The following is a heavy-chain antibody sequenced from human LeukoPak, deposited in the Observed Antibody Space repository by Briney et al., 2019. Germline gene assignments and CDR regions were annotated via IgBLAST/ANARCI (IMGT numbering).Heavy chain of an antibody. CDR3: ARRFDS. Sequence: PGGSLRLSCASSGLTVSSNYMSWVRQAPGKGLEWVSYISTSGTIYYADSVKGRFTITRDNAKNSLYLQMNSLRAEDTAVYYCARRFDSWGQGTLVTVSS. J-gene: IGHJ4*02. V-gene: IGHV3-69-1*02. CDR2: ISTSGTI. CDR1: GLTVSSNY.